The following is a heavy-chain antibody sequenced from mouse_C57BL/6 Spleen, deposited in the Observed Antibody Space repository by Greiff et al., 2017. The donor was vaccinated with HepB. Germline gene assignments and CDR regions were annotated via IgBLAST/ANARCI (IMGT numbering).Heavy chain of an antibody. CDR3: ARRTTVVVRGYFDV. V-gene: IGHV1-82*01. J-gene: IGHJ1*03. Sequence: VQLQQSGPELVKPGASVKISCKASGYAFSSSWMNWVKQRPGKGLEWIGRIYPGDGDTNYNGKFKGKATLTADKSSSTAYMQLSSLTSEDSAVYFCARRTTVVVRGYFDVWGTGTTVTVAS. CDR1: GYAFSSSW. CDR2: IYPGDGDT. D-gene: IGHD1-1*01.